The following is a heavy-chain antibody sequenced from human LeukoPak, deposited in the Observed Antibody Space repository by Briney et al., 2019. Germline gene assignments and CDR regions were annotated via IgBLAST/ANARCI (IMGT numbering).Heavy chain of an antibody. J-gene: IGHJ4*02. Sequence: GGSLRLSCAASGFTFSSYSMNWVRQAPGKGLEWVSSISSGSTFMYYADAVKGRFTISRDNAKTSLYLQRNSLRAEYTAVYYCARLNTTLGNSYFDCWGQGTLVTVSS. CDR2: ISSGSTFM. V-gene: IGHV3-21*01. D-gene: IGHD1-1*01. CDR3: ARLNTTLGNSYFDC. CDR1: GFTFSSYS.